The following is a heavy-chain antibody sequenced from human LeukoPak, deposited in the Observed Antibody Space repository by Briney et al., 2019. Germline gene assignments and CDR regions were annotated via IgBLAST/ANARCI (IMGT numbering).Heavy chain of an antibody. J-gene: IGHJ4*02. Sequence: SETLSLTCTVSGGSLSSYYWSWIRQPPGKGLEWIGYIYYSGSTNYNPSLMSRVTISIDTSKNQFSLKLTSVTAADTAVYFCAREILWSGYYSSHFDYWGQGTLVTVSS. CDR3: AREILWSGYYSSHFDY. CDR2: IYYSGST. V-gene: IGHV4-59*01. CDR1: GGSLSSYY. D-gene: IGHD3-3*01.